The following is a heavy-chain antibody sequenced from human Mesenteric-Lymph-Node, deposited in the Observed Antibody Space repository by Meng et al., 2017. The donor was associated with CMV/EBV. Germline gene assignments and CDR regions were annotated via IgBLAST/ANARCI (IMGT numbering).Heavy chain of an antibody. CDR1: GGSVSGSISGYS. J-gene: IGHJ4*02. CDR2: INHSGST. CDR3: ARQRGGSHFDY. Sequence: SETLSLTCAVYGGSVSGSISGYSWTWIRQSPGKGLEWIGEINHSGSTNYNPSLKSRVTISVDTSKNQFSLMLNSVTAADTAVYYCARQRGGSHFDYWGQGTLVTVSS. D-gene: IGHD1-26*01. V-gene: IGHV4-34*01.